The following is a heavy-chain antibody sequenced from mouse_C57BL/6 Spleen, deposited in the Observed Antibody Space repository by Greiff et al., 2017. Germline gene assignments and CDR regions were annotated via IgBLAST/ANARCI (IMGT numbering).Heavy chain of an antibody. D-gene: IGHD6-1*01. CDR1: GYTFTDYY. Sequence: EVQLQQSGPELVKPGASVKISCKASGYTFTDYYMNWVKQSHGKSLEWIGDINPNNGGTSYNQKFKGKATLTVDKSSSTAYMELRSLTSEDSAVYYSARVASHPYFDYWGQGTTLTVSS. CDR3: ARVASHPYFDY. CDR2: INPNNGGT. J-gene: IGHJ2*01. V-gene: IGHV1-26*01.